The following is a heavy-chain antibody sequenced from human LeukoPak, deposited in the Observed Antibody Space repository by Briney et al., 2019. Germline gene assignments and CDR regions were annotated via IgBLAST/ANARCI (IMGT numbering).Heavy chain of an antibody. V-gene: IGHV4-4*07. J-gene: IGHJ6*04. D-gene: IGHD1-26*01. CDR3: ARDIGSRI. Sequence: SSETLSLTCTVSGASISTYYWSWFRQPAGKGLEWIGRIHASGSTHYNPSLKSRVSMSMDMSRNQFSLRLQSMTAADTAVFYCARDIGSRIWGKGTTVIVSS. CDR2: IHASGST. CDR1: GASISTYY.